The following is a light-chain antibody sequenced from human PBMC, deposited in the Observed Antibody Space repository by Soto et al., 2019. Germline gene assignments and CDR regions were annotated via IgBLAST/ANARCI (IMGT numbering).Light chain of an antibody. CDR3: QQYNSSSWT. J-gene: IGKJ1*01. CDR1: QSISSW. V-gene: IGKV1-5*03. CDR2: KAS. Sequence: DLPMTQSPSTLSASVGDRVTITCRASQSISSWLAWYQQKPGKAPKLLIYKASSLESGVPSRFSGSGSGTEFTLTISSLQPDDFATYYCQQYNSSSWTFGQGTKVEIK.